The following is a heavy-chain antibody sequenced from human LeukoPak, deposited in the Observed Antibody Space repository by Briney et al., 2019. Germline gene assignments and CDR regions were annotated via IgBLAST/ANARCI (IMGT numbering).Heavy chain of an antibody. CDR3: ARGANGQWPSYFDY. V-gene: IGHV3-30-3*01. CDR1: GFTFSSYA. J-gene: IGHJ4*02. Sequence: GGSLRLSCAASGFTFSSYAMHWVRQAPGKGLEWVAVISYDGSNKYYADSVKGRFTISRDNSKNTLYLQMNSLRAEDTAVYYCARGANGQWPSYFDYWGQGTLVTVSS. CDR2: ISYDGSNK. D-gene: IGHD6-19*01.